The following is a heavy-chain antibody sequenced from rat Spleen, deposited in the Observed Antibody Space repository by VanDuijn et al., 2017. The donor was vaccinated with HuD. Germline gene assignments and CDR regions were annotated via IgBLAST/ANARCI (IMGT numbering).Heavy chain of an antibody. J-gene: IGHJ3*01. CDR3: ARHESTYSGNWFAY. D-gene: IGHD1-1*01. CDR1: GFTVSDFG. CDR2: ISPSGDIT. Sequence: EVQLVESGGGLVQPGRSLKLSCAASGFTVSDFGFHWIRQAPPKGLEWVASISPSGDITYYRDSVKGRFTISRDNAKGTLYLQMDSLRSDDTATYYCARHESTYSGNWFAYWGQGTLVTVSS. V-gene: IGHV5-19*01.